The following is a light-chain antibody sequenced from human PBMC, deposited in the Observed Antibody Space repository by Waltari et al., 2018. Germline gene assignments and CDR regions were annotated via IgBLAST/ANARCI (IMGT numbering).Light chain of an antibody. V-gene: IGLV8-61*01. CDR3: SLYMGSVSWV. Sequence: QTVVTQEPSLEVYPGWTGTRTCALMSGSISTSSSATWYQQTPGQAPRTLVYKGNSRSSGVPDRFSGSILGKKAALTIAGAQADDYSDYYCSLYMGSVSWVFCGGTKLTVL. CDR2: KGN. J-gene: IGLJ3*02. CDR1: SGSISTSSS.